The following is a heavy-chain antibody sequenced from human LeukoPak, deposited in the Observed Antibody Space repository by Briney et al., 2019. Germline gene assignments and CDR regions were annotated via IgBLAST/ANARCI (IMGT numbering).Heavy chain of an antibody. V-gene: IGHV3-11*01. D-gene: IGHD7-27*01. CDR3: AREPDGVTGFDY. Sequence: GGSLRLSCAASGFTFSDYYMSWIRQSPGKGLEWVSYISSAGYTVYYADSVKGRFTISRDNAKNSLYLQMNSLRAEDTAVYYCAREPDGVTGFDYWGQGTLVTVSS. CDR1: GFTFSDYY. J-gene: IGHJ4*02. CDR2: ISSAGYTV.